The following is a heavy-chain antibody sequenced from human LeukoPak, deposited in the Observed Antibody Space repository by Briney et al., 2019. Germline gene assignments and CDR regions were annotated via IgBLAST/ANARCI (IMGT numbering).Heavy chain of an antibody. J-gene: IGHJ6*02. D-gene: IGHD2-2*01. CDR3: AKDQRTMTRRMDV. CDR2: VTYDGSKA. CDR1: GFTFRNYG. Sequence: PGRSLRLSCAASGFTFRNYGMHWVRQVPGKGLEWLGVVTYDGSKAFYADSVKGRLTISRDNSKNTPYLQMNTLRVEDRAVYFCAKDQRTMTRRMDVWGQGTAVIVSS. V-gene: IGHV3-30*18.